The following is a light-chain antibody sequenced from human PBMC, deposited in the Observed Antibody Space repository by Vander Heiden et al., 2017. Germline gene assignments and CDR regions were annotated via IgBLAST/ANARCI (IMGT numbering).Light chain of an antibody. V-gene: IGLV3-21*02. CDR1: NIGSKS. CDR2: DDS. CDR3: QVGDSSSDHPV. J-gene: IGLJ3*02. Sequence: SYVLTQPPSVSVAPGQTARITCGGNNIGSKSVHWYQQKPGQAPVLVVYDDSDRPLGIPEGFSGSNSGNTATLTISRGEAGDEADYYCQVGDSSSDHPVFGGGNKLTVL.